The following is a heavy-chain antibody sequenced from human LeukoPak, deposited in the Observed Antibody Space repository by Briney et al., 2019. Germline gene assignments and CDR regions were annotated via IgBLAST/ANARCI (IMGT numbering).Heavy chain of an antibody. J-gene: IGHJ5*02. CDR2: INHSGST. CDR1: GGSFSGYY. V-gene: IGHV4-34*01. CDR3: ARGDFWSGYDNWFDP. Sequence: SETLSLTCAVYGGSFSGYYWSWIRQPPGKGLEWIGEINHSGSTNYNPSLKSRVTISVDTPKNQFSLKLSSVTAADTAVYYCARGDFWSGYDNWFDPWGQGALVTVSS. D-gene: IGHD3-3*01.